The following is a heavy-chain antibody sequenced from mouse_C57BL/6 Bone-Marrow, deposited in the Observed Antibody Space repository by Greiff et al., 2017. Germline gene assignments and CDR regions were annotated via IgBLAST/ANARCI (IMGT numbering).Heavy chain of an antibody. CDR2: ISNLAYSI. J-gene: IGHJ2*01. CDR3: AIEGLRSYYFDY. Sequence: EVQRVESGGGLVQPGGSLKLSCAASGFTFSDYGMAWVRQAPRKGLEWVAFISNLAYSIDYADTVTGRFTISRENAKNTLYIDMSSLICEDTAMYYCAIEGLRSYYFDYWGQGTTLTVSS. D-gene: IGHD1-1*01. V-gene: IGHV5-15*01. CDR1: GFTFSDYG.